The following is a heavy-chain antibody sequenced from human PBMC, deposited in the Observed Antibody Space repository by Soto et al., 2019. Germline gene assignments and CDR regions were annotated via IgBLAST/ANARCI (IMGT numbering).Heavy chain of an antibody. CDR3: ARLWFGEVTDYYYYGMDV. CDR1: GYTFTSYD. D-gene: IGHD3-10*01. V-gene: IGHV1-8*01. Sequence: ASVKVSCKASGYTFTSYDINWVRQATGQGLEWMGWMNPNSGNTGYAQKFQGRVTMTRNTSISTAYMELSSLRSEDTAVYYCARLWFGEVTDYYYYGMDVWGQGTTVTVSS. CDR2: MNPNSGNT. J-gene: IGHJ6*02.